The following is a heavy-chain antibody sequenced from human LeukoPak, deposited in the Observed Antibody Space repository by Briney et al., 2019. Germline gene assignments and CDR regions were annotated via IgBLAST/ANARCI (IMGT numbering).Heavy chain of an antibody. CDR2: ISWNSGSI. CDR3: AKRLHWFDP. CDR1: GFTFDDYA. Sequence: GGSLRLSCAASGFTFDDYAMHWVRQAPGKGLEWVSGISWNSGSIGYADSVKGRFTISRDNSKNTLYLQMNSLRAEDTAVYYCAKRLHWFDPWGQGTLVTVSS. V-gene: IGHV3-9*01. J-gene: IGHJ5*02.